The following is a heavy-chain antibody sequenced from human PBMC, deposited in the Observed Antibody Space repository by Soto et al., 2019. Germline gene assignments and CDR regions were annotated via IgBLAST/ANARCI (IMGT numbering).Heavy chain of an antibody. D-gene: IGHD6-6*01. V-gene: IGHV1-46*03. CDR3: AIPSSSSSSRYYYYYYMDV. CDR2: INPSGGST. Sequence: ASVKVSCKASGYTFTIYYMHWVRQAPGQGLEWMGIINPSGGSTSYAQKFQGRVTMTRDTSTSTVYMELSSLRSEDTAVYYCAIPSSSSSSRYYYYYYMDVWGKGTTVTVSS. CDR1: GYTFTIYY. J-gene: IGHJ6*03.